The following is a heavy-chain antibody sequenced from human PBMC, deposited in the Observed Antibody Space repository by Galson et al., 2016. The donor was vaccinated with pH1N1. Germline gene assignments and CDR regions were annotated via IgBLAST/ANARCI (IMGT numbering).Heavy chain of an antibody. V-gene: IGHV1-69*13. D-gene: IGHD3-3*01. CDR2: IIGMFRTA. CDR1: GGTFGSNG. CDR3: ATHSCYHIRAGLDY. Sequence: SVKVSCKASGGTFGSNGISWVRQAPGQGLEWMGGIIGMFRTANYAQKFQGRVTITADEFMSSAYMALSSLISEDTAVYYCATHSCYHIRAGLDYWGQGTLVTGSS. J-gene: IGHJ4*02.